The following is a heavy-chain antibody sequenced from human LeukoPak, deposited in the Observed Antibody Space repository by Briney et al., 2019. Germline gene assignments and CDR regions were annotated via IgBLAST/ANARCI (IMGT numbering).Heavy chain of an antibody. CDR2: MNPNSGST. CDR3: ARGRSTGYPYSFES. Sequence: ASVKVSCKASGYTFTSYDINWVRQATGQGLEWMGWMNPNSGSTGYAQKFQGRVTITRNTSISTAYMELSGLRSEDTAVYYCARGRSTGYPYSFESWGREPWSPSPQ. V-gene: IGHV1-8*03. D-gene: IGHD5-12*01. J-gene: IGHJ4*02. CDR1: GYTFTSYD.